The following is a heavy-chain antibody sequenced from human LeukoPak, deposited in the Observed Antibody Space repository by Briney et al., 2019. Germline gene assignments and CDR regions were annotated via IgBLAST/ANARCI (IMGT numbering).Heavy chain of an antibody. CDR1: GGSISSGSYY. CDR3: ARGVGPQPDYFDY. J-gene: IGHJ4*02. D-gene: IGHD1-26*01. Sequence: SQTLSLTCTVSGGSISSGSYYWSWIRQPAGKGLEWIGRIYSSGSTNYNPSLKSRVTMSVDTSKNQFSLKLSSVTAADTAVYYCARGVGPQPDYFDYWGQGTLVTVSS. V-gene: IGHV4-61*02. CDR2: IYSSGST.